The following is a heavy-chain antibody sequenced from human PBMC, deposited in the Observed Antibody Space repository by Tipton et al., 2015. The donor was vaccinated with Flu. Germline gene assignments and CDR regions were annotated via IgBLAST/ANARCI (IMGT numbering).Heavy chain of an antibody. D-gene: IGHD4-11*01. J-gene: IGHJ5*02. CDR2: IFHSGNM. Sequence: TLSLTCAVSGDSIRSSNYYWGWIRQPPGKGLEWIGNIFHSGNMYHNPSLKSRATISVDTSKNQFSLKLSSVTAADPAVYYCARRDYSNYVSEPKNWFDPWGQGARVTVSS. CDR3: ARRDYSNYVSEPKNWFDP. V-gene: IGHV4-39*07. CDR1: GDSIRSSNYY.